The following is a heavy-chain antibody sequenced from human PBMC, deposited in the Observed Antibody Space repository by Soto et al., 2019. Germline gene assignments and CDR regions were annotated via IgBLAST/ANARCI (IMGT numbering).Heavy chain of an antibody. V-gene: IGHV4-59*01. CDR2: IYYSGST. D-gene: IGHD1-7*01. Sequence: ETLSLTCTVSGGSISSYYWSWIRQPPGKGLEWIGYIYYSGSTNYNPSLKSRVTISVDTSKNQFSLKLSSVTAADTAVYYCARNSRDGYCDYWGQGTLVTVSS. CDR3: ARNSRDGYCDY. CDR1: GGSISSYY. J-gene: IGHJ4*02.